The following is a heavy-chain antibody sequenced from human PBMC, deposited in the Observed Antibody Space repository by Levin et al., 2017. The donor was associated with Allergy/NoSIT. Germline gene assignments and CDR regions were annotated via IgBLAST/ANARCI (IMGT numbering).Heavy chain of an antibody. CDR2: IYYNGNT. CDR3: ARYDYHNYGGDSKWFDP. CDR1: GGSINSYF. J-gene: IGHJ5*02. Sequence: SQTLSLTCSVSGGSINSYFWSWIRQPPGKGLEWIGYIYYNGNTNYNPSLKSRVTMSVDTSRNQFSLRLNSVTAADTAVYFCARYDYHNYGGDSKWFDPWGQGILVTVSS. V-gene: IGHV4-59*08. D-gene: IGHD4-23*01.